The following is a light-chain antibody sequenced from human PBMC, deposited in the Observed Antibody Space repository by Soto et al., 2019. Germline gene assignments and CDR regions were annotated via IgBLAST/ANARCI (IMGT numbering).Light chain of an antibody. CDR3: QQYNSYSGT. CDR2: KAS. J-gene: IGKJ1*01. Sequence: DIQMTQSPSTLSASVGDRVTITCRASQSISSWLAWYQQKPGKATKLLIYKASSLESGVPSRFSGSGSGTEFTLTISSTQPDDFATYYCQQYNSYSGTLGQGTKVDIK. V-gene: IGKV1-5*03. CDR1: QSISSW.